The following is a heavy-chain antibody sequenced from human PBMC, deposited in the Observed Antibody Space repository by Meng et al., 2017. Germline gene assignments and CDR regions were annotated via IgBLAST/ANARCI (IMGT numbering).Heavy chain of an antibody. CDR3: ARDQLLLCFGELGRLDY. V-gene: IGHV3-30*04. D-gene: IGHD3-10*01. J-gene: IGHJ4*02. Sequence: GESLKISCAASGFTFSSYAMHWVRQAPGKGLEWVAVISYDGSNKYYADSVKGRFTISRDNSKNTLYLQMNSLRAEDTAVYYCARDQLLLCFGELGRLDYWGQGTLVTVSS. CDR1: GFTFSSYA. CDR2: ISYDGSNK.